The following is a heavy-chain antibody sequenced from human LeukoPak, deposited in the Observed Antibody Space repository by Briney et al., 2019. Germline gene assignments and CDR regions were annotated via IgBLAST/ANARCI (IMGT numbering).Heavy chain of an antibody. CDR1: GFSFSSYS. D-gene: IGHD6-19*01. CDR3: ARVTSQAVADSYYYYMDV. Sequence: GGSLRLSCAASGFSFSSYSMNWVRQAPGKGLEWVSSISSSSSNIYYADSVKGPFTISRDNAKNSLYLQMNSLRAEDTAVYYCARVTSQAVADSYYYYMDVWGKGTTVTVSS. V-gene: IGHV3-21*01. J-gene: IGHJ6*03. CDR2: ISSSSSNI.